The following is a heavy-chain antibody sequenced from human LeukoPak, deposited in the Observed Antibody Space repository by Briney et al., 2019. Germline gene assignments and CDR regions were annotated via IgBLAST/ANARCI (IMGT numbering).Heavy chain of an antibody. J-gene: IGHJ3*02. CDR2: IYSGGST. Sequence: GGSLRLSXAASGFTVSSNYMSWVRQGPGKGLEWVSVIYSGGSTYHADSVKGRFTISRDNSKNTLYLQMNSLRAEDTAVYYCARDRRGIAANAFDIWGQGTMVTVSS. D-gene: IGHD6-13*01. CDR3: ARDRRGIAANAFDI. CDR1: GFTVSSNY. V-gene: IGHV3-66*02.